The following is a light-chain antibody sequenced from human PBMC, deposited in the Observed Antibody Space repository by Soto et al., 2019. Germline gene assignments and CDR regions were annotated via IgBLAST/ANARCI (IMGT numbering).Light chain of an antibody. CDR3: QQYYTTPLT. V-gene: IGKV4-1*01. J-gene: IGKJ4*01. Sequence: DIVMTQSPDSLTVSLGERATLNCRSSQSLLYSSDNKNSLAWYQQKPGHPPKLLIYWASTRESGVPDRFSGSGSGTDFTLTISSLQAEDVAVYYCQQYYTTPLTFGGGTKV. CDR2: WAS. CDR1: QSLLYSSDNKNS.